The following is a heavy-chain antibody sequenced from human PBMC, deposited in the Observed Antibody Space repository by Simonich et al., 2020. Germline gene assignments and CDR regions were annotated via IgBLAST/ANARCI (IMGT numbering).Heavy chain of an antibody. V-gene: IGHV3-7*01. J-gene: IGHJ6*03. CDR2: IKQDGSEK. Sequence: EVQLVESGGGLVQPGGSLRLSCAASGVTFSSYWMSWVRQAPGKGLEWVANIKQDGSEKYYVDSVKGRFTISRDTAKHSLYLQMNSLRAEDTAVYYCARDGLGTAYYYYMDVWGKGTTVTVSS. CDR3: ARDGLGTAYYYYMDV. D-gene: IGHD7-27*01. CDR1: GVTFSSYW.